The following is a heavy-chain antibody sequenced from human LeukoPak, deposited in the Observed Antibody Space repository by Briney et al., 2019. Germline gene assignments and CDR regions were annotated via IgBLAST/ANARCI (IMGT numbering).Heavy chain of an antibody. D-gene: IGHD5-12*01. CDR3: ARGSPRGYDYYYYMDV. Sequence: GASVKVSCKASGYTFTSYYMHWVRQAPGQGLEWMGWINPNSGGTNYAQKFQGGVTMTRDTSISTAYMELSRLRSDDTAVYYCARGSPRGYDYYYYMDVWGKGTTVTISS. CDR1: GYTFTSYY. J-gene: IGHJ6*03. V-gene: IGHV1-2*02. CDR2: INPNSGGT.